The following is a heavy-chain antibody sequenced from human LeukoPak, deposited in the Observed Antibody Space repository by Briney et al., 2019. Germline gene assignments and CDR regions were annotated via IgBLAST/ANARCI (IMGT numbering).Heavy chain of an antibody. CDR1: GGSVSSGSYS. J-gene: IGHJ4*02. CDR2: MYYSGTT. CDR3: ARLPMAVTPHVDY. Sequence: TSETLSLTCTVSGGSVSSGSYSWTWIRQSPGKGLEWIGFMYYSGTTNYNPSLKSRVTISLGMSKNQFSLKLSSVTAADTAVYYCARLPMAVTPHVDYWGQGTLVTVSS. D-gene: IGHD2-21*02. V-gene: IGHV4-61*01.